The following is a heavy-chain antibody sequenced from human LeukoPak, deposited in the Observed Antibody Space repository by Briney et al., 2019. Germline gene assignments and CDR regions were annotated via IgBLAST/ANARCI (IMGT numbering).Heavy chain of an antibody. CDR2: ISSSGSPI. D-gene: IGHD2-2*01. CDR3: ARGTYCSSTSCPYGYYMDV. J-gene: IGHJ6*03. V-gene: IGHV3-11*04. Sequence: GGSLRLSCAASGFTFSDYYMSWIRQAPGRGLEWVSYISSSGSPIYDADSVKGRFTISRDNAKNSLYLQMNSLRAEDTAVYYCARGTYCSSTSCPYGYYMDVWGKGTTVTVSS. CDR1: GFTFSDYY.